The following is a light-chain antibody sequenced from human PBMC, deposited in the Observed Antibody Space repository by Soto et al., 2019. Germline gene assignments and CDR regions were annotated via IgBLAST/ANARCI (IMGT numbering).Light chain of an antibody. CDR3: QHYRNLPPT. J-gene: IGKJ2*01. Sequence: DIQMTQSPSSLSASVGDRVTITCRASQXXXXYLSWHQQKPGKAPKLLIYDASNLETGVPSRFXXSGXGXXXXXXXXXLXPEDIATYYCQHYRNLPPTFGQGTKLEIK. V-gene: IGKV1-33*01. CDR2: DAS. CDR1: QXXXXY.